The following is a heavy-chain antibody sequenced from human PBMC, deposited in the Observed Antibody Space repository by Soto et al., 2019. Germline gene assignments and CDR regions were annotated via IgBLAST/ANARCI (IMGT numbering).Heavy chain of an antibody. J-gene: IGHJ5*02. D-gene: IGHD3-10*01. Sequence: QVQLQQWGAGRLKPSETLSLTCAVYGGSFSDYYWSWIRQPPGKGLEWIGEINHSGSTNYNPSLKSRVTISVDTSKNQFSLKLSSVTAADTAVYYCAREGRYYASGRFWWFDPWGQGTLVTVSS. CDR3: AREGRYYASGRFWWFDP. CDR1: GGSFSDYY. V-gene: IGHV4-34*01. CDR2: INHSGST.